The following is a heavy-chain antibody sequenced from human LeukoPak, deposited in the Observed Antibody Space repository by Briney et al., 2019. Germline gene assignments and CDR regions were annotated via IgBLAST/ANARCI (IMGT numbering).Heavy chain of an antibody. CDR3: AREEANTRIHFDY. CDR1: GYTFTGYY. D-gene: IGHD3-22*01. V-gene: IGHV1-2*02. CDR2: INPNSGYT. J-gene: IGHJ4*02. Sequence: GASVKVSCXASGYTFTGYYIHWVRQAPGQGLEWMGYINPNSGYTNYAQKFQDRVTVTRDTSISTAYMELSRLRSDDTAVYYCAREEANTRIHFDYWGQGTLVTVSS.